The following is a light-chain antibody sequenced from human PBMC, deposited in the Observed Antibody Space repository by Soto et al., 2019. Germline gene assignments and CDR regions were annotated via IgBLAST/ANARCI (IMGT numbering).Light chain of an antibody. CDR1: QSITSW. CDR3: QHYHSYPYT. CDR2: DAS. Sequence: DIQRTQSPSTLSASVGDTVTITCRASQSITSWLAWYQQKPGKAPKLLIYDASNLESGVPSRFSGSGSGTEFTLTIGSLQPDDFAAYYCQHYHSYPYTFGQGTKLEIK. V-gene: IGKV1-5*01. J-gene: IGKJ2*01.